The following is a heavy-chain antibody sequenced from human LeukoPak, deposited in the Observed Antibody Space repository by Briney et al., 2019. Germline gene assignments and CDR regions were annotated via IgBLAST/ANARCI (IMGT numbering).Heavy chain of an antibody. CDR3: ATERYDSSGYNDY. D-gene: IGHD3-22*01. Sequence: SVKVSCKASGGTFSSYTISWVRQAPGQGLEWMGRIIPILGIANYAQKFQGRVTITADKSTSTAYMELSSLRSEDTAVYYCATERYDSSGYNDYWGQGTLVTVSS. CDR1: GGTFSSYT. V-gene: IGHV1-69*02. CDR2: IIPILGIA. J-gene: IGHJ4*02.